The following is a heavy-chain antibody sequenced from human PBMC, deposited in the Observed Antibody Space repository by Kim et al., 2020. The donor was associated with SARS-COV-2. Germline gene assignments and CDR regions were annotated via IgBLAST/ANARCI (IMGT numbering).Heavy chain of an antibody. V-gene: IGHV4-34*01. Sequence: SETLSLTCAVYGGSFSGYYWSWIRQPPGKGLEWIGEINHSGSTNYNPSLKSRVTISVDTSKNQFSLKLSSVTAADTAVYYCARAPGHYYGSGSYPRRVDPWGQGTLVTVSS. CDR3: ARAPGHYYGSGSYPRRVDP. J-gene: IGHJ5*02. D-gene: IGHD3-10*01. CDR2: INHSGST. CDR1: GGSFSGYY.